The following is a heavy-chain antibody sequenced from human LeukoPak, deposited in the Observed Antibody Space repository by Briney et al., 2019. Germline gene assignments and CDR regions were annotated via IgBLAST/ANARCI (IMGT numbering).Heavy chain of an antibody. D-gene: IGHD3-22*01. CDR3: ARLHLNYDSSRGTFDI. Sequence: SETLSLTCAVSGGSISSSNWWSWVRQPPGKGLEWIGEIYHSGSTNYNPSLKSRVTISVDTSKNQFSLKLSSVTAADTAVYYCARLHLNYDSSRGTFDIWGQGTMVTVSS. CDR1: GGSISSSNW. CDR2: IYHSGST. J-gene: IGHJ3*02. V-gene: IGHV4-4*02.